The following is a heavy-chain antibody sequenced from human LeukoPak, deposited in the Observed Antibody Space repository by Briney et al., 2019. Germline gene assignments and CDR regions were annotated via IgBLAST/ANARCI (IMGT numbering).Heavy chain of an antibody. V-gene: IGHV3-7*01. D-gene: IGHD3-3*01. Sequence: PGGSLRLSCAASGFTFSSYAMSWVRQAPGKGLEWVANIKQDGSEKYYVDSVKGRFTTSRDNAKNSLYLQMNSLRAEDTAVYYCARELRRRFDPWGQGTLVTVSS. CDR2: IKQDGSEK. CDR1: GFTFSSYA. CDR3: ARELRRRFDP. J-gene: IGHJ5*02.